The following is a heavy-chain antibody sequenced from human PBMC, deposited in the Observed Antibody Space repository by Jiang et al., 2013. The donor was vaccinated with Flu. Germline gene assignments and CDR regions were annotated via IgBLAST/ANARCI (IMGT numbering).Heavy chain of an antibody. J-gene: IGHJ5*02. Sequence: GSGLVKPSQTLSLTCTVSGVSISSGSDYWSWMRKPAGKGLEYIGRIYSSGSTNYNPSLKSRVTISVDTSKNQFSLKLSSVTAADTAVYYCARFFDGSGSLNPDWFDPWGQGTLVIVSS. D-gene: IGHD3-10*01. V-gene: IGHV4-61*02. CDR3: ARFFDGSGSLNPDWFDP. CDR1: GVSISSGSDY. CDR2: IYSSGST.